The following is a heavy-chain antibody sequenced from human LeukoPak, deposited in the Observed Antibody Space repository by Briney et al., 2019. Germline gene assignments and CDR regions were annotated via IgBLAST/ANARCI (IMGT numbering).Heavy chain of an antibody. V-gene: IGHV1-69*04. CDR1: GGTFSSYA. CDR3: ASHSGSSQEGFDY. J-gene: IGHJ4*02. D-gene: IGHD1-26*01. Sequence: ASVKVSCKASGGTFSSYAISWVRQAPGQGLEWMERIIPILGIANYAQKFQGRDTITADKSTSTAYMELSSLRSEDTAVYYCASHSGSSQEGFDYWGQGTLVTVSS. CDR2: IIPILGIA.